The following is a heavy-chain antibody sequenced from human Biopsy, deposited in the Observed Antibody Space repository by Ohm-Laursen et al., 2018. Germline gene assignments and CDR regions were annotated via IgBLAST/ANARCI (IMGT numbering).Heavy chain of an antibody. CDR1: GFTFGDYY. D-gene: IGHD3-10*01. CDR2: ISGSGVTK. Sequence: SLRLSCAASGFTFGDYYMSWIRQAPGKGLEWLSYISGSGVTKMYADSVKGRFTVSRDNAKNSLYLEMNNLTVEDTAVYYCATDGAGSYNENWGQGTLVSASS. V-gene: IGHV3-11*01. J-gene: IGHJ4*02. CDR3: ATDGAGSYNEN.